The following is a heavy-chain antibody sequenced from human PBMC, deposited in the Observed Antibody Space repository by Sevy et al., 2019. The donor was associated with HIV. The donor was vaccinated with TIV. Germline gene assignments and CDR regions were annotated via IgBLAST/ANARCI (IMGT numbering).Heavy chain of an antibody. CDR1: GYTFTSYA. CDR3: ARGWPINF. CDR2: IPMTEIST. D-gene: IGHD6-19*01. Sequence: GGSLRLSCAASGYTFTSYAMSWVRQAPGKGLEWVSTIPMTEISTIFANSVKGRFTISRDNSKSTVHLQMNSLRAEDTALYYCARGWPINFRGQGTLVTVSS. V-gene: IGHV3-23*05. J-gene: IGHJ4*02.